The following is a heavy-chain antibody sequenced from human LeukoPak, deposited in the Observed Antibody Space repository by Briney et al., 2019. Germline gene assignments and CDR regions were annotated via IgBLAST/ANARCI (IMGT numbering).Heavy chain of an antibody. CDR1: GYSISSGYY. V-gene: IGHV4-38-2*02. Sequence: PSETLSLTCAVSGYSISSGYYWGWIRQPSGEGLEWIGTIYHTGSTYYKPSLKSRVTISVDTSKNQFSLKLSSVTAADTAVYYCARDRVTMIVVVIFDYWGQGTLVTVSS. J-gene: IGHJ4*02. D-gene: IGHD3-22*01. CDR3: ARDRVTMIVVVIFDY. CDR2: IYHTGST.